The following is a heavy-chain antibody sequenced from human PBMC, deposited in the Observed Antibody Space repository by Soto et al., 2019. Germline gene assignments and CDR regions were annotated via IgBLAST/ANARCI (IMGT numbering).Heavy chain of an antibody. CDR1: GYTFTSYD. CDR2: MNPSTGNS. CDR3: ARRAETNGWNGFGADKYYFDF. J-gene: IGHJ4*02. D-gene: IGHD1-1*01. Sequence: QVQLVQSGAEVRKPGASVKVSCEASGYTFTSYDIYWVRQATGQGLEWMGWMNPSTGNSGYAQKVQGRDTMTSDTAISTAHMELSSLRSEDTAVYYCARRAETNGWNGFGADKYYFDFWGQGTLVTVSS. V-gene: IGHV1-8*01.